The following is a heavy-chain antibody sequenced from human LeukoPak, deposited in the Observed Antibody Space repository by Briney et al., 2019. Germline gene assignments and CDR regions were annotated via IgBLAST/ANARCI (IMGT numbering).Heavy chain of an antibody. CDR2: ISRGSDIR. V-gene: IGHV3-48*01. J-gene: IGHJ3*02. D-gene: IGHD4-17*01. CDR3: TKAADYGASTWGDAFDI. Sequence: PGGSLRLSCAASGFIFGRDSMNWVRQAPGRGLEWISYISRGSDIRYYADSVRGRFHISRDNARNSLYLQMNSLRADDTAMYYCTKAADYGASTWGDAFDIWGQGTMVTVSS. CDR1: GFIFGRDS.